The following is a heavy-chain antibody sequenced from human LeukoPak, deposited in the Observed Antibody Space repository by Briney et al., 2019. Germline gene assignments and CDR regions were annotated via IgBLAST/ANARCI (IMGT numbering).Heavy chain of an antibody. J-gene: IGHJ3*02. CDR2: IIPIFGTA. Sequence: GASVKVSCKASGGTFSSYAISWVRQAPGQGLEWMGGIIPIFGTANYAQKFQGRVTITADESTSTAYMELSSLRSEDTAVYYCARRPPWEIHAFDIWGQGTMVTVSS. CDR1: GGTFSSYA. D-gene: IGHD1-26*01. CDR3: ARRPPWEIHAFDI. V-gene: IGHV1-69*13.